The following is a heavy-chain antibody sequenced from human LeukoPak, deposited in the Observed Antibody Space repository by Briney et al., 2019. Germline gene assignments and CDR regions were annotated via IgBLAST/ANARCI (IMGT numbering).Heavy chain of an antibody. CDR3: ARGVCTNGVCYYMDV. Sequence: ASVKVSCKASGYTFISYGISWVRQAPGQGLEWMGWISAYNGNTNYAQKLKGRVTMTTDTSTSTAYMELRSLRSDDTAVYYCARGVCTNGVCYYMDVWGKGTTVTVSS. D-gene: IGHD2-8*01. V-gene: IGHV1-18*01. J-gene: IGHJ6*03. CDR1: GYTFISYG. CDR2: ISAYNGNT.